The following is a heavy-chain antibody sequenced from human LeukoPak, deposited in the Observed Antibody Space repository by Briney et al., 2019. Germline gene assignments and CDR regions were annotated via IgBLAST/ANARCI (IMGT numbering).Heavy chain of an antibody. D-gene: IGHD2-2*02. J-gene: IGHJ4*02. CDR1: GGTFSSYA. V-gene: IGHV1-69*04. CDR3: AKGPAAIFSPVGSLLN. Sequence: SVKVSCKASGGTFSSYAISWVRQAPGQGLEWMGRIIPILGIANYAQKFQGRVTITADKSTSTAYMELSSLRSEDTAVYYCAKGPAAIFSPVGSLLNWGQGTLVTVSS. CDR2: IIPILGIA.